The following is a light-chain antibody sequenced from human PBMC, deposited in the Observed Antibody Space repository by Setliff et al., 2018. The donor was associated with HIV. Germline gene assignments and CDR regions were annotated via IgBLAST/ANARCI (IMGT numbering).Light chain of an antibody. J-gene: IGLJ1*01. CDR3: SSYTNSNSYV. CDR2: EVT. Sequence: QSALTQPASVSGSPGQSITMSCTGTSSDVGGYNYVSWYQHHPGKAPKLMIYEVTNRPSGVSSRFSGSKPGNTASLTIFGLQAEDEADYYCSSYTNSNSYVFGTGTKVTVL. CDR1: SSDVGGYNY. V-gene: IGLV2-14*01.